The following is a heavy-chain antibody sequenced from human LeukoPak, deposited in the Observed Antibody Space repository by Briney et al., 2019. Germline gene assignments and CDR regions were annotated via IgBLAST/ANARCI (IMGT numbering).Heavy chain of an antibody. J-gene: IGHJ1*01. CDR2: IYGNSKKT. V-gene: IGHV3-23*01. Sequence: PGGSPRLSCGAAGFTFSNYAMTWVRQAPGKGLEWVSSIYGNSKKTFYAHSVKGRLTISRDNAKKTLYLQMNSRRPEDTAVYYCVQSELRPFKAFDWGRGTQVSVSS. D-gene: IGHD1-14*01. CDR3: VQSELRPFKAFD. CDR1: GFTFSNYA.